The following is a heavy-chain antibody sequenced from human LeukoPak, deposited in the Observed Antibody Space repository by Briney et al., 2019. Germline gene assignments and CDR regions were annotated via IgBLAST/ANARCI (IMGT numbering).Heavy chain of an antibody. D-gene: IGHD6-13*01. V-gene: IGHV3-33*08. J-gene: IGHJ4*02. CDR1: GFTFSSYT. CDR2: IWYDGSNK. CDR3: AREGSSWYPIDY. Sequence: GGSLRLSCAASGFTFSSYTMHWVRQPPGKGLEWVAVIWYDGSNKYYADSVKGRFTISRDNSKNTLYLQMNSLRAEDTAVYYCAREGSSWYPIDYWGQGTLVTVSS.